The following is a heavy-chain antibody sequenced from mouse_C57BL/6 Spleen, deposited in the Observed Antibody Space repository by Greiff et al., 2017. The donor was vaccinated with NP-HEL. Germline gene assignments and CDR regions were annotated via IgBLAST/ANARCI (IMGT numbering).Heavy chain of an antibody. D-gene: IGHD1-1*01. CDR3: AREITTVVNFDY. J-gene: IGHJ2*01. CDR2: INPSTGGT. CDR1: GYSFTGYY. V-gene: IGHV1-43*01. Sequence: VQLQQSGPELVKPGASVKISCKASGYSFTGYYMHWVKQSSEKSLEWIGEINPSTGGTSYNQKFKGKATLTVDKSSSTAYMQLKSLTSEDSAVYYCAREITTVVNFDYWGQGTTLTVSS.